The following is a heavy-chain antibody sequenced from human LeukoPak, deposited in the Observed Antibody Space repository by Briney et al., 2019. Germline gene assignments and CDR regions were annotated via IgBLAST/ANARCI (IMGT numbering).Heavy chain of an antibody. CDR3: AKALWFGELSAY. Sequence: GGTLRLSCAASGFTFSSYGMSWVRQAPGKGLEWVSAISGSGGSTYYADSVKGRFTISRDNSKNTLYLQMNSLRAEDTAVYYCAKALWFGELSAYWGQGTLVTVSS. CDR2: ISGSGGST. V-gene: IGHV3-23*01. J-gene: IGHJ4*02. CDR1: GFTFSSYG. D-gene: IGHD3-10*01.